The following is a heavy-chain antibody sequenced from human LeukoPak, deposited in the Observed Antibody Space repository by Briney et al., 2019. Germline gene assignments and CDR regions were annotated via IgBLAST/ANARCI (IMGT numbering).Heavy chain of an antibody. Sequence: ASVKVSCKASGYTFTSYYMHWVRQAPGQGLEWMGLINPSGGSTSYAQKFQGRVTMTRDTSTSTVYMELSSLRSEDTAVYYCARDDVLRFLEWLPLMAAYYYGMDVWGQGTTVTVSS. CDR2: INPSGGST. D-gene: IGHD3-3*01. CDR1: GYTFTSYY. CDR3: ARDDVLRFLEWLPLMAAYYYGMDV. J-gene: IGHJ6*02. V-gene: IGHV1-46*01.